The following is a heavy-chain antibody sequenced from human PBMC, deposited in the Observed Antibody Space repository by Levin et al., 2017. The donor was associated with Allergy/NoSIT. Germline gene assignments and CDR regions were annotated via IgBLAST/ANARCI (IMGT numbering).Heavy chain of an antibody. CDR2: INTDGSTT. J-gene: IGHJ2*01. CDR3: AKEGSGVGGTVNWYFDL. V-gene: IGHV3-74*01. CDR1: GFTFSSYW. Sequence: GESLKISCAASGFTFSSYWMHWVRQAPGKGLVWVSRINTDGSTTNYADSVKGRFTISRDNSKNTLYLQIHSLRAEDTAVYYCAKEGSGVGGTVNWYFDLWGRGTLVTVSS. D-gene: IGHD1-26*01.